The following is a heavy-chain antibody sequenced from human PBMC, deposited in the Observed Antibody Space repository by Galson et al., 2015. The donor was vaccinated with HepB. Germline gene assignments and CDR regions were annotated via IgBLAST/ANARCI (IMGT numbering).Heavy chain of an antibody. Sequence: SLRLSCAASGFTFSSSLMTWVRQAPGKGLERVSVITEGGGSTYYADSVKGRFIVSRDNSKNALYLQMNSLRIEDTAVYYCAKAPGDILSYMDVWGKGTTVTVSS. V-gene: IGHV3-23*01. J-gene: IGHJ6*03. CDR2: ITEGGGST. D-gene: IGHD3-10*01. CDR1: GFTFSSSL. CDR3: AKAPGDILSYMDV.